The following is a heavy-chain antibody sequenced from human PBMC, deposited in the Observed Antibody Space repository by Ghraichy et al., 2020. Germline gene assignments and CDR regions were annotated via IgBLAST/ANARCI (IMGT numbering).Heavy chain of an antibody. CDR2: INHSGST. CDR1: GGSFSGYY. J-gene: IGHJ3*02. CDR3: AGRYGFHAFDI. V-gene: IGHV4-34*01. Sequence: SETLSLTCAVYGGSFSGYYWSWIRQPPGKGLEWIGEINHSGSTNYNPSLKSRVTISVDTSKNQFSLKLSSVTAADTAVYYCAGRYGFHAFDIWGQGTMVTVSS. D-gene: IGHD5-18*01.